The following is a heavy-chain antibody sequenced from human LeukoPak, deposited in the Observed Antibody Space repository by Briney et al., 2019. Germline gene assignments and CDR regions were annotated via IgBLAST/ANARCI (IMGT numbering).Heavy chain of an antibody. J-gene: IGHJ6*04. CDR1: GGSISSYY. D-gene: IGHD2-2*01. Sequence: PSETLSLTCTVSGGSISSYYWGWIRQPPGKGLEWIGYIYYSGSTNYNPSLKSRVTISVDTSKNQFSLKLSSVTAADTAVYYCARDLLPVVSCFFDVWGKGTTVTVSS. CDR2: IYYSGST. V-gene: IGHV4-59*01. CDR3: ARDLLPVVSCFFDV.